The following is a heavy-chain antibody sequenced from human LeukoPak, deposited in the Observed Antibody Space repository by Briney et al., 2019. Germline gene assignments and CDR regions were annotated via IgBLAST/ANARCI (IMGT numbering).Heavy chain of an antibody. J-gene: IGHJ4*02. Sequence: GGSLRLSCAASGVTFSSFDMHWVRQAPGKGLEWVAVISYHGRDTYYADSVKGRFTISRDNSKNTLYLQLNSLGAEDTAVYYCAAQPCSVGRCYLDYWGQGTLVTVSS. CDR3: AAQPCSVGRCYLDY. CDR2: ISYHGRDT. V-gene: IGHV3-30*04. D-gene: IGHD2-15*01. CDR1: GVTFSSFD.